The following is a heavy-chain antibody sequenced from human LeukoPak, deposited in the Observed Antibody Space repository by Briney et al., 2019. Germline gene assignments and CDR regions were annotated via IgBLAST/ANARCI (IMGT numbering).Heavy chain of an antibody. CDR1: GGSISSGSYY. CDR3: ARARRDAFDI. Sequence: SETLSLTCTVSGGSISSGSYYWSWIRQPAGKGLEWIGRIYTSGSANYNPSLKSRVTMSVDTSKNQFSLKLSSVTAADTAVYYCARARRDAFDIWGQGTMVTVSS. CDR2: IYTSGSA. V-gene: IGHV4-61*02. J-gene: IGHJ3*02.